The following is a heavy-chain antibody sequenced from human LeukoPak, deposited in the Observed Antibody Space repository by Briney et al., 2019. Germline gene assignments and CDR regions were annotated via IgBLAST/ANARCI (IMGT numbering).Heavy chain of an antibody. CDR2: ISGSGGST. CDR1: GSTFSRYA. D-gene: IGHD5-18*01. V-gene: IGHV3-23*01. CDR3: AKDGNTAMVRGPFDY. Sequence: GGSLRLSCAASGSTFSRYAMSWVRQAPGKGLEWVSAISGSGGSTYYADSVKGRFTISRDNSKNTLYLQMNSLRAEDTAVYYCAKDGNTAMVRGPFDYWGQGTLVTVSS. J-gene: IGHJ4*02.